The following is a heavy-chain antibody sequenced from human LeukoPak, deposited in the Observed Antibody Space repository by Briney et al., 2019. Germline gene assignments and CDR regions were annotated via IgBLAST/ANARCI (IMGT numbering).Heavy chain of an antibody. CDR1: GFTFSSYA. Sequence: GGSLRLSCVASGFTFSSYAMSWVRHAPGKGLGWVSGISGSGGSTYYADSVKGRFTISRDNSKNTLYLQMNSLRAEDTDVYYGAKCSGYYVDNWFDPWGQGTLVSVSS. CDR2: ISGSGGST. V-gene: IGHV3-23*01. J-gene: IGHJ5*02. D-gene: IGHD3-22*01. CDR3: AKCSGYYVDNWFDP.